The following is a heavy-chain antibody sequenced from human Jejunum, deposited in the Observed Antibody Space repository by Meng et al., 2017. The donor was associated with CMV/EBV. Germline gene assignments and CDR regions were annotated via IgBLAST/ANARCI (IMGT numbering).Heavy chain of an antibody. CDR3: VRDLSCSGGSCYSGAFDI. Sequence: TTYSIKWVRQAPGKELEWVSFISSNSNYIYYRDSVKGRFTISRDNAKKSVYLQMNTLRVEDAAVYYCVRDLSCSGGSCYSGAFDIWGQGTVVTVSS. V-gene: IGHV3-21*01. CDR2: ISSNSNYI. J-gene: IGHJ3*02. CDR1: TTYS. D-gene: IGHD2-15*01.